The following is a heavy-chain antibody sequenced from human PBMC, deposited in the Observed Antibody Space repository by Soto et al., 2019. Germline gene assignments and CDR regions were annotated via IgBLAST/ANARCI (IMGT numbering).Heavy chain of an antibody. CDR1: GFTFSSYA. D-gene: IGHD4-17*01. J-gene: IGHJ4*02. Sequence: GGSLRLSCAASGFTFSSYAMSWVRQAPEKELEWVSAISGSGGSTYYADSVKGRFTISRDNSKNTLYLQMNSLRAEDTAVYYCAKDSNGDYVFDYWGQGTLVTVSS. CDR2: ISGSGGST. CDR3: AKDSNGDYVFDY. V-gene: IGHV3-23*01.